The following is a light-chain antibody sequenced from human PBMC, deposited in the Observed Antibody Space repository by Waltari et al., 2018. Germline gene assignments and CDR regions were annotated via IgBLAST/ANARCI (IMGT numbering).Light chain of an antibody. CDR1: NNDVGAYNF. J-gene: IGLJ1*01. Sequence: QSALTQPASVSGSPGQSITISCTGTNNDVGAYNFVSWYHQHPGKPPKLMFHEVSNRPSGVLNRCAGSKSGNTASLTISGLQAEDEADYHCSSYTRSHTYVFGPGTTVTVL. CDR2: EVS. CDR3: SSYTRSHTYV. V-gene: IGLV2-14*01.